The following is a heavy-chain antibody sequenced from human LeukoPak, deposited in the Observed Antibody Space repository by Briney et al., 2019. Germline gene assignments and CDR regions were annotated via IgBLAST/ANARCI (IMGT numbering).Heavy chain of an antibody. CDR2: ISWNSRTI. V-gene: IGHV3-9*01. J-gene: IGHJ4*02. Sequence: PGRSLRLSCAASGFTFDDYAMHWVRQAPGKGLEWVSGISWNSRTIGYADSVRGRFTISRDNAKNSLSLQMNSLRAEDTALYYCARLIEGVGTTRFDYWGQGILVTVS. CDR3: ARLIEGVGTTRFDY. D-gene: IGHD1-26*01. CDR1: GFTFDDYA.